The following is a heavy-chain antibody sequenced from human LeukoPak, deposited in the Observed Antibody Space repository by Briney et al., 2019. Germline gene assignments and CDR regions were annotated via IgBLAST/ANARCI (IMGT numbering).Heavy chain of an antibody. CDR3: AKGDYYDSSGYYYYYYGMDV. Sequence: GRSLRLSCAASGFTFDDYAMHWVRQAPGKGLEWVSGISWNSGSIGYADSVKGRFTISRDNAKNSLYLQVNSLRAEDTALYYCAKGDYYDSSGYYYYYYGMDVWGQGTTVTVSS. CDR2: ISWNSGSI. J-gene: IGHJ6*02. V-gene: IGHV3-9*01. D-gene: IGHD3-22*01. CDR1: GFTFDDYA.